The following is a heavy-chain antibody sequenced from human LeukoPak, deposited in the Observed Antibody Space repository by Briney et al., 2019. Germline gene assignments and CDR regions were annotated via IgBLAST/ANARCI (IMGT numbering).Heavy chain of an antibody. J-gene: IGHJ6*02. Sequence: GGSLRLSCAASGFTFSSYGMHWVRQAPGKGLEWVAVISYDGSNKYYADSVKGRFTISRDNSKNTLYLQMNSLRAEDTAVYYCAKGLGYCSGGSRLQPSGMDVWGQGTTVTVSS. D-gene: IGHD2-15*01. V-gene: IGHV3-30*18. CDR2: ISYDGSNK. CDR1: GFTFSSYG. CDR3: AKGLGYCSGGSRLQPSGMDV.